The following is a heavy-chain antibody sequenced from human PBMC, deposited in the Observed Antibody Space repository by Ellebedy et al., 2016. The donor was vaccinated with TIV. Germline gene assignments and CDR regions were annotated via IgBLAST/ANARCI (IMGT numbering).Heavy chain of an antibody. CDR1: GGSISSNNYY. V-gene: IGHV4-39*06. Sequence: SETLSLXCTVSGGSISSNNYYWGWIRQPPGKGLEWIGTISYRGYSYYNPSLNSRVTTSVDTSKNQFPLKLSSVTAADTAVYYCARSINGWYYYGLDVWGQGTTVTVSS. J-gene: IGHJ6*02. CDR3: ARSINGWYYYGLDV. D-gene: IGHD6-19*01. CDR2: ISYRGYS.